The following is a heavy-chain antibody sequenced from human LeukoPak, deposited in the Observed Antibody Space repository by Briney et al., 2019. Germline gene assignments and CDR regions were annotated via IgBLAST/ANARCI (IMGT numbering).Heavy chain of an antibody. CDR3: ARALRNYEVLDYYYYYMDV. D-gene: IGHD4-11*01. CDR2: IYTSGST. Sequence: PSETLSLTCTVSGGSISSYYWSWIRQPAGKGLEWIRRIYTSGSTNYNPSLKSRVTMSVDTSKNQFSLKLSSVTAADTAVYYCARALRNYEVLDYYYYYMDVWGKGTTVTVSS. V-gene: IGHV4-4*07. CDR1: GGSISSYY. J-gene: IGHJ6*03.